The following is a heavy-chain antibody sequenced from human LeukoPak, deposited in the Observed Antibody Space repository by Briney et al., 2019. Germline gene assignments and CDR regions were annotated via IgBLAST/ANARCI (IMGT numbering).Heavy chain of an antibody. CDR3: ARLGGTYLTYWFFDL. V-gene: IGHV4-39*01. J-gene: IGHJ2*01. CDR1: GGSISSSSYY. D-gene: IGHD1-26*01. CDR2: IYYSGST. Sequence: SETLSLTCTVSGGSISSSSYYWGWIRQPPGTGLEWIGSIYYSGSTYYNPSLKSRVTISVDTSKNQFSLKLSSVTAADTAVYYCARLGGTYLTYWFFDLWGRGTLVTVPS.